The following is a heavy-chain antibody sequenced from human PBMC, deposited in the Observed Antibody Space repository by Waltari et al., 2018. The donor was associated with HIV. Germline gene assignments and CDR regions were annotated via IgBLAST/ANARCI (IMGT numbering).Heavy chain of an antibody. J-gene: IGHJ3*02. D-gene: IGHD1-7*01. CDR2: ISGHNSNT. CDR3: ARDQSYNWNFRNAFDI. Sequence: QVHLVQSVTEVRRPGASVKVSCKSYVYTFSDYVIAWVRQAPGQGLEWMGWISGHNSNTYYAQKFQDRVTMTTDTSTSTAYMELRSLRSDDTALYYCARDQSYNWNFRNAFDIWGQGTVVTVSS. CDR1: VYTFSDYV. V-gene: IGHV1-18*01.